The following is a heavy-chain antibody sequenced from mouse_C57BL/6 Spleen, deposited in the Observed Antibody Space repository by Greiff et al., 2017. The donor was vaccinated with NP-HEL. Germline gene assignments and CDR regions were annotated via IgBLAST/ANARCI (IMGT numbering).Heavy chain of an antibody. V-gene: IGHV5-9*01. CDR3: ARHAYENFDY. Sequence: EVHLVESGGGLVKPGGSLKLSCAASGFTFSSYTMSWVRQTPEKRLEWVATISGCGGNTYYPDSVKGRFTISRDHAKNTLYLQMSSLRSEDTALYYCARHAYENFDYWGQGTTLTVSS. CDR1: GFTFSSYT. D-gene: IGHD2-10*02. CDR2: ISGCGGNT. J-gene: IGHJ2*01.